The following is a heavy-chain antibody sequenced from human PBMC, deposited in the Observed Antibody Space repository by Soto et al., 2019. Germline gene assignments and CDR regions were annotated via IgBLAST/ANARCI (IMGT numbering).Heavy chain of an antibody. V-gene: IGHV1-69*13. D-gene: IGHD6-19*01. CDR2: IIPIFGTA. CDR1: GGTFSSYA. Sequence: SVKVSCKASGGTFSSYAISWVRQAPGQGLEWMGGIIPIFGTANYAQKFQGRVTITADESTSTAYMELSSLRSEDTAVYYCARDTGIAVNIPRGTWFDPWGQGTLVTVSS. CDR3: ARDTGIAVNIPRGTWFDP. J-gene: IGHJ5*02.